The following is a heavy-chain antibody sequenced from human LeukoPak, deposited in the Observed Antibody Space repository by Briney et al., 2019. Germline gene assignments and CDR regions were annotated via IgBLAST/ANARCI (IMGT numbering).Heavy chain of an antibody. J-gene: IGHJ4*02. D-gene: IGHD3-22*01. CDR2: INPSGGST. CDR1: GYTFTSYY. Sequence: VASVKVSCKASGYTFTSYYMHWVRQAPGQGLEWMGIINPSGGSTSYAQKFQGRVTMTRDTSTSTVYMELSSLRSEDTAVYYCARAGYYYDSSGYYPYYFDYWGQGTLVTVSS. CDR3: ARAGYYYDSSGYYPYYFDY. V-gene: IGHV1-46*01.